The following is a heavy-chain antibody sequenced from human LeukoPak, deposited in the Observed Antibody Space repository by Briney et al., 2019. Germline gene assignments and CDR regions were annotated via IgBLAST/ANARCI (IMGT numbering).Heavy chain of an antibody. V-gene: IGHV3-23*01. J-gene: IGHJ4*02. CDR3: AKGTLYSTYHFDY. D-gene: IGHD6-13*01. Sequence: AGGSLRLSCAASGFTVSSNYMSWVRQAPGKGLEWVSGISGSGNSTYYAGSVKGRFTISRDNSKNTLYLQMNSLRAEDTAVYYCAKGTLYSTYHFDYWGQGTLVTVSS. CDR1: GFTVSSNY. CDR2: ISGSGNST.